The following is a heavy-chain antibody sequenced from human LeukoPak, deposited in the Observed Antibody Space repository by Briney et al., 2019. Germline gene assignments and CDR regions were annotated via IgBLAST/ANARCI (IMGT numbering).Heavy chain of an antibody. J-gene: IGHJ4*02. D-gene: IGHD4-11*01. Sequence: GGSLRLSCAASGFTFSSYAMSWVRQAPGKGLGWVSAISGSGGSTYYADSVKGRFTISRDNSKNTLYLQMNSLRAEDTAVYYCAKGTTVSPAIASDYWGQGTLVTVSS. CDR3: AKGTTVSPAIASDY. V-gene: IGHV3-23*01. CDR1: GFTFSSYA. CDR2: ISGSGGST.